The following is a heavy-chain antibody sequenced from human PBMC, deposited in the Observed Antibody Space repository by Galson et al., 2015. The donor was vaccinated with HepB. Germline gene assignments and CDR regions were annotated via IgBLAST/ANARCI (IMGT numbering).Heavy chain of an antibody. CDR2: ISAFNGNT. CDR3: ARGGFFEWVLYGETYYNYGLDV. CDR1: GYTSSKYD. V-gene: IGHV1-18*04. J-gene: IGHJ6*02. D-gene: IGHD3-3*01. Sequence: SVKVSCKASGYTSSKYDINWVRQAPGQGLEWMGWISAFNGNTNYAQKVQDRVTMSTDTSTNTAYMDLRSLRYDDTAVYYCARGGFFEWVLYGETYYNYGLDVWGQGTTVTVSS.